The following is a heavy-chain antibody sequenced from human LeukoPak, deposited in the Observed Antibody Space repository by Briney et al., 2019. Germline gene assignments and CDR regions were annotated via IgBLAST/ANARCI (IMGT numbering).Heavy chain of an antibody. CDR3: ARGGYCSSPSCYLDY. V-gene: IGHV3-7*01. CDR2: IKQDGSEK. J-gene: IGHJ4*02. Sequence: GGSLRLSCAASGFTFSRYWMSWVRQAPGKGLEWVANIKQDGSEKYYVDSVKGRFTISRDNAKNSLYLQMNSLRAEDTAVYYCARGGYCSSPSCYLDYWGQGILVTVSS. CDR1: GFTFSRYW. D-gene: IGHD2-2*01.